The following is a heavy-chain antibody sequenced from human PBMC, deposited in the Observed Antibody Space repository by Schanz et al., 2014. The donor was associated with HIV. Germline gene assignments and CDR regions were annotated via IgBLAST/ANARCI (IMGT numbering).Heavy chain of an antibody. CDR3: ARGRQDYDFWSGAHYYYAMDV. J-gene: IGHJ6*02. D-gene: IGHD3-3*01. Sequence: QVQLVQSGAEVREPGASVKVSCKASGGTFSSYAISWVRQAPGQGLEWMGGIIPIFGTPNYAQKFQGRVTITADESTSAAYLELSSLRSEDTAVYYCARGRQDYDFWSGAHYYYAMDVWGQGTTVTVSS. CDR2: IIPIFGTP. V-gene: IGHV1-69*01. CDR1: GGTFSSYA.